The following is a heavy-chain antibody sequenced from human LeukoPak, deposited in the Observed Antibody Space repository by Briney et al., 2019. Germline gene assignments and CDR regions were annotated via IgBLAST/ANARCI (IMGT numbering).Heavy chain of an antibody. CDR1: GYTFTTYA. CDR2: ITGYSADT. Sequence: ASVKVSCKASGYTFTTYAISWVRQAPGQGLEWMGWITGYSADTTYARKFQGRVTMTRNTSISTAYMELSSLRSEDTAVYYCARGAAVVTMISPPGGNWFDPWGQGTLVTVSS. CDR3: ARGAAVVTMISPPGGNWFDP. V-gene: IGHV1-8*02. J-gene: IGHJ5*02. D-gene: IGHD3-22*01.